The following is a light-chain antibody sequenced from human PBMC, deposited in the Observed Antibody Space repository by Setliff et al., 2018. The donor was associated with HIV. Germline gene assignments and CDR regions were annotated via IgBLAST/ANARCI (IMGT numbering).Light chain of an antibody. V-gene: IGLV2-23*01. J-gene: IGLJ1*01. CDR3: CSNTGSNTYV. CDR1: SSDIGRYNL. Sequence: QSALTQPASVSGSPGQSITISCTGTSSDIGRYNLVSWYQQYPGKAPKLMIYQATKRSSGVSNRFSGSKSGNTASLTISGLQAEDEADYYCCSNTGSNTYVFGSGTKV. CDR2: QAT.